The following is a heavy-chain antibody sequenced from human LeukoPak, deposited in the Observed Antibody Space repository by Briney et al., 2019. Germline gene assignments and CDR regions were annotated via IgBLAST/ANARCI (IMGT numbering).Heavy chain of an antibody. CDR1: GYTFTGYY. CDR2: INPNSGGT. Sequence: ASVKVSCKASGYTFTGYYMHWVRQAPGQGLEWMGWINPNSGGTNYAQKFQGRVTMTTDTSTSTAYMELRSLRSDDTAVYYCARDWAASSSSRYYYGMDVWGQGTTVTVSS. V-gene: IGHV1-2*02. J-gene: IGHJ6*02. CDR3: ARDWAASSSSRYYYGMDV. D-gene: IGHD6-6*01.